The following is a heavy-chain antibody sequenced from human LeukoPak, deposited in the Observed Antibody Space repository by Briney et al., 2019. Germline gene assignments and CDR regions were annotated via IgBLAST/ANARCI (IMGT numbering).Heavy chain of an antibody. V-gene: IGHV4-39*01. Sequence: TSETLSLTCTVSGDSIRSGTYYWGWIRQPPGKGLEWIGSIYYSGSTYYNPSLKNRVTISVDTSKNQSSLKLNSVTAADTAVYYCATGHVAVAGRSDFDSWGQGTLATISS. J-gene: IGHJ4*02. D-gene: IGHD6-19*01. CDR2: IYYSGST. CDR1: GDSIRSGTYY. CDR3: ATGHVAVAGRSDFDS.